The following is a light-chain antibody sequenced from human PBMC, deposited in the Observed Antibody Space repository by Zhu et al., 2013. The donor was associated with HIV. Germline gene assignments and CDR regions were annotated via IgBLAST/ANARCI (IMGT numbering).Light chain of an antibody. Sequence: DVVMTQSPLSLPVTLGHPASISCWSSQSLLFRDGNTYLNWFHQRPGQSPRRLIYKVSNRDSGVPDRFSASGSGTDFTLKISRVEAEDVGVYYCMQGTHWPYTFGQGTKLEIK. CDR3: MQGTHWPYT. CDR1: QSLLFRDGNTY. J-gene: IGKJ2*01. CDR2: KVS. V-gene: IGKV2-30*01.